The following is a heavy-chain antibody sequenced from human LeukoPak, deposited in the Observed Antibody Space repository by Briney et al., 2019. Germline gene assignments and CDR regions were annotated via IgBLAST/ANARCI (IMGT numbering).Heavy chain of an antibody. CDR3: AKDRRPSLTMLFDI. CDR1: GFTFSSYA. CDR2: ISGSGGST. D-gene: IGHD2-8*01. J-gene: IGHJ3*02. V-gene: IGHV3-23*01. Sequence: GGSLRLSCAASGFTFSSYATSWGRQAPGKGLEWVSAISGSGGSTYYADSVKGRFTISRDNSKNTLYLQMNSLRAEDTAVYYCAKDRRPSLTMLFDIWGQGTMVTVSS.